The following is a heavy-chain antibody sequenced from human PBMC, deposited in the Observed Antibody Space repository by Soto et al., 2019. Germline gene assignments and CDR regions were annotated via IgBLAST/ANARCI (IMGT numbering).Heavy chain of an antibody. CDR1: GGTFSSYT. V-gene: IGHV1-69*04. CDR2: IIPILGIA. CDR3: ARDSSGWYYFDY. D-gene: IGHD6-19*01. J-gene: IGHJ4*02. Sequence: GASVKVSCKASGGTFSSYTISWVRQAPGQGLEWMGRIIPILGIANYAQKFQGRVTITADKSTSTAYMELSSLGSEDTAVYYCARDSSGWYYFDYWGQGTLVTVSS.